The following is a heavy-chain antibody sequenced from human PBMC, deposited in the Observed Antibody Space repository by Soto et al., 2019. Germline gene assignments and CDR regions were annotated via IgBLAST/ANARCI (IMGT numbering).Heavy chain of an antibody. CDR3: ARNVGGTGWFDP. V-gene: IGHV3-21*01. J-gene: IGHJ5*02. Sequence: EVQLVESGGGLVKPGGSLRLSCAASGFTFSSYSMNWVRQAPGKGLEWVSSISSSSSYIYYADSVKGRFTISRDNAKNSLYLQMNSLRAEDTPVYYCARNVGGTGWFDPWGQGTLVTVSS. CDR2: ISSSSSYI. CDR1: GFTFSSYS. D-gene: IGHD1-26*01.